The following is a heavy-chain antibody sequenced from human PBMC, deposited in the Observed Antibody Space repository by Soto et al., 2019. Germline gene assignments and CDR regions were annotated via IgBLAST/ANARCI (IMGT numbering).Heavy chain of an antibody. CDR1: GFTFSSCA. Sequence: GGSLRLSCAASGFTFSSCAMSWVRQTPGKGLEWVSAISSSGGNTYYADSVKGRFTVSRDNAKNTLYLQMNSLRAKDTAVYYCVREVCSGGLCKVFDYWGQGTPVTVSS. CDR3: VREVCSGGLCKVFDY. J-gene: IGHJ4*02. V-gene: IGHV3-23*01. CDR2: ISSSGGNT. D-gene: IGHD2-15*01.